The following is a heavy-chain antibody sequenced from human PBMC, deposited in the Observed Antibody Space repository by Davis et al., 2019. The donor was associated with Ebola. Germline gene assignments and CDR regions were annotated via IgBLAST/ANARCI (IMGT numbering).Heavy chain of an antibody. CDR3: AKASYISSSRGPSYLDD. V-gene: IGHV3-21*01. CDR2: ITSAGTYK. J-gene: IGHJ4*02. CDR1: GLTFSTYT. Sequence: PGGSLRLSCAASGLTFSTYTMNWVRQAPGKGLEWVSSITSAGTYKYYADSLKGRFTISRDNFKNTLYLQMDSLRPEDTAVYYCAKASYISSSRGPSYLDDWGQGTLVTVSS. D-gene: IGHD6-6*01.